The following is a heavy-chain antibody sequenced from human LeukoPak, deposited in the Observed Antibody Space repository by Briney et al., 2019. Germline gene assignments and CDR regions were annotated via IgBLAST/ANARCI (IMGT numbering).Heavy chain of an antibody. CDR3: AIDPNWGTHS. D-gene: IGHD7-27*01. V-gene: IGHV3-23*01. Sequence: GGSLRLSCAASGFTFSSYAMSWVRQAPGKGLEWVSVIRGGGISTYYADSVKGRFTISRDNSKNALYLQMNSLRVEDTAVYYCAIDPNWGTHSWGQGVLVTVSS. J-gene: IGHJ4*02. CDR1: GFTFSSYA. CDR2: IRGGGIST.